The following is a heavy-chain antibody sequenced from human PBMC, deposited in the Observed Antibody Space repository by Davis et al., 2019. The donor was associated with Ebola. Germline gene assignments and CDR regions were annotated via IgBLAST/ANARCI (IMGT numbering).Heavy chain of an antibody. V-gene: IGHV5-51*01. CDR3: ARGGELRRVDWFDP. D-gene: IGHD1-26*01. Sequence: PGGSLRLSCKASGYSFTSYWIGWVRQLPGKGLARMGIIYPGDSDTRYSPSFQGQVTISVDKSINTAYLEWSSLKASDRAIYYCARGGELRRVDWFDPWGQGTLVTVSS. CDR1: GYSFTSYW. J-gene: IGHJ5*02. CDR2: IYPGDSDT.